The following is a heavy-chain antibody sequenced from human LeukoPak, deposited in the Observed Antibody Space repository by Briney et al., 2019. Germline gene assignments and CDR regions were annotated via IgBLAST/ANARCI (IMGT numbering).Heavy chain of an antibody. CDR1: GFIFSNYG. J-gene: IGHJ4*02. CDR3: AREQYYYGSGSHPD. CDR2: IRGNAGTT. Sequence: GGSLRLSCAASGFIFSNYGMSWVRQAPGKGLEWVSAIRGNAGTTYYADSVKGRFTISRDYSKNTLYLQMNSLRAEDTAVYYCAREQYYYGSGSHPDWGQGTLVTVSS. V-gene: IGHV3-23*01. D-gene: IGHD3-10*01.